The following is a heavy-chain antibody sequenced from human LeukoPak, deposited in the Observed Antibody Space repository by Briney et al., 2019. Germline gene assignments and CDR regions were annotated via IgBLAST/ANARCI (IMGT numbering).Heavy chain of an antibody. CDR3: ARDASLQTGAFDV. J-gene: IGHJ3*01. V-gene: IGHV4-4*02. Sequence: SGTLSLTCAVSGGSISRSDWWSWVRQSPGKGLEWIGEIFHSGSTKYNPSLKSRVTISVDKSKNQFSLNLTSVTAADTAMYYCARDASLQTGAFDVWGQGTMVTVSS. CDR2: IFHSGST. D-gene: IGHD5-24*01. CDR1: GGSISRSDW.